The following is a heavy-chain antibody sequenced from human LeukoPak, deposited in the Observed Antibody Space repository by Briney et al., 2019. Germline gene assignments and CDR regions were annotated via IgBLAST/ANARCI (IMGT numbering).Heavy chain of an antibody. CDR2: IYTSGTT. CDR3: ARHTGIAAAADI. Sequence: KPSETLSLTCNVSGVSVSNFYWSWIRQPAGKGLEWIGRIYTSGTTNYNPSLKSRVTMSADTSKNQLSLKLSSVTAADTAVYYCARHTGIAAAADIWGQGTMVTVSS. D-gene: IGHD6-13*01. J-gene: IGHJ3*02. CDR1: GVSVSNFY. V-gene: IGHV4-4*07.